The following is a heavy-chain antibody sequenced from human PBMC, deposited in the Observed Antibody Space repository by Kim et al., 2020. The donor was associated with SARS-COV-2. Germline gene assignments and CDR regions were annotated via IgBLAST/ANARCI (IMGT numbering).Heavy chain of an antibody. Sequence: ASVKVSCKASGYTLTSYAISWVRQAPGQGLEWMGWLSTYKGNTYYAQNLQGRVTLTSDTSTNTAYMELRSLRSDDTAVYYCARDWGRVAPFAFAFDIWGQGTMVTVSS. V-gene: IGHV1-18*01. CDR2: LSTYKGNT. J-gene: IGHJ3*02. D-gene: IGHD5-12*01. CDR1: GYTLTSYA. CDR3: ARDWGRVAPFAFAFDI.